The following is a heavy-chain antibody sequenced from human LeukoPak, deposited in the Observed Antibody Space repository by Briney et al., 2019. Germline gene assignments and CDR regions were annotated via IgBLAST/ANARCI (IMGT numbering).Heavy chain of an antibody. V-gene: IGHV3-7*01. CDR3: ATYSSLNRREFQY. CDR1: GFTFSSYW. Sequence: GGSLRLSCAASGFTFSSYWMSWVRQAPGKGLEWVASIKQGGSEKYYVGSVKGRFTISRDNAKNSLYLQMNSLRAEDTAVYYCATYSSLNRREFQYWGQGTLLTVSS. CDR2: IKQGGSEK. D-gene: IGHD3-22*01. J-gene: IGHJ1*01.